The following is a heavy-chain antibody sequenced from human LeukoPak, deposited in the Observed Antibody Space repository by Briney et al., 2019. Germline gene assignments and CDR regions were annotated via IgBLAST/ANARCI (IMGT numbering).Heavy chain of an antibody. CDR2: IIPIFGTA. CDR1: GGTFSSYA. V-gene: IGHV1-69*13. CDR3: ARENDSSGYYYY. Sequence: SVKVSFKSSGGTFSSYAISWVRQAPGQGLEWMGGIIPIFGTANYAQKFQGRVTITADESTSTAYMELSSLRSEDTDVYYCARENDSSGYYYYWGQGTLVTVSS. J-gene: IGHJ4*02. D-gene: IGHD3-22*01.